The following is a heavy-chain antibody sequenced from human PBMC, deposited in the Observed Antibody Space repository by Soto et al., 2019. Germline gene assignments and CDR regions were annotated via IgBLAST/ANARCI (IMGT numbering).Heavy chain of an antibody. V-gene: IGHV4-30-4*01. CDR2: IYYSGST. J-gene: IGHJ4*02. CDR1: GGSISSGDYY. Sequence: PSETLSLTCTVSGGSISSGDYYWSWIRQPPGKGLEWIGYIYYSGSTYYNPSLKSRVTISVDTSKNQFSLKLSSVTAADTAVYYCARVLSPLVGFGELLQTLLSYWGQGTPVPGSS. D-gene: IGHD3-10*01. CDR3: ARVLSPLVGFGELLQTLLSY.